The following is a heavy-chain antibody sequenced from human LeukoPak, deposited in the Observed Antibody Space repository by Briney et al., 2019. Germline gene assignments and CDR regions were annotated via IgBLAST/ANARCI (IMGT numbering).Heavy chain of an antibody. CDR1: GSTFSSYG. CDR3: AKDLDYYDSSAAGIQH. J-gene: IGHJ1*01. Sequence: QTGGSLRLSCAASGSTFSSYGMHWVRQAPGKGLEWVAVIWYDGSNKYYADSVKGRFTISRDNSKNTLYLQMNSLRAEDTAVYYCAKDLDYYDSSAAGIQHWGQGTLVTVSS. D-gene: IGHD3-22*01. CDR2: IWYDGSNK. V-gene: IGHV3-33*06.